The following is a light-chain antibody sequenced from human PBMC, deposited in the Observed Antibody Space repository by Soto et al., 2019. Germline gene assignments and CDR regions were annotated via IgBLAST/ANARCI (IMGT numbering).Light chain of an antibody. J-gene: IGKJ4*01. Sequence: DIQMTQSPSTLSASVGVRFTITGRASQTISSWLAWYQQKPGQAPKLLIYKASSLESAVPSRFSGSGSGTEFTLTISGLQPDDFATYYCQQYNSYPLTFGGGTKVDIK. CDR2: KAS. CDR1: QTISSW. CDR3: QQYNSYPLT. V-gene: IGKV1-5*03.